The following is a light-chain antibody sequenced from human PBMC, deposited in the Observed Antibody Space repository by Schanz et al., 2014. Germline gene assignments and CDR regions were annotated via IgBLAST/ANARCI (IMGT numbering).Light chain of an antibody. J-gene: IGKJ1*01. CDR1: QSINSW. Sequence: DIQMTQSPSTLSASVGDRVTITCRASQSINSWLAWYQQKPGKAPKLLIYAASTLQSGVPSRFSGSGSGTDFTLTISSVQPEDFANYYCQHSYSPTWTFGQGTKVESK. CDR3: QHSYSPTWT. V-gene: IGKV1-5*01. CDR2: AAS.